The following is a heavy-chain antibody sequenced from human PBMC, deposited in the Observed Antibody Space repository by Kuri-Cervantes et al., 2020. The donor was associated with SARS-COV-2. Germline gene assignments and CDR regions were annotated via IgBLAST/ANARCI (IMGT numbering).Heavy chain of an antibody. CDR3: ARGLTLEGDSYGYHY. J-gene: IGHJ4*02. D-gene: IGHD5-18*01. CDR2: INPNSGGT. V-gene: IGHV1-2*02. CDR1: GYTFTGYY. Sequence: ASVKVSCKASGYTFTGYYMHWVRQAPGQGLEWMGWINPNSGGTNYAQKFQGRVTMTRGTSISTAYMELSRLRSDDTAVYYCARGLTLEGDSYGYHYWGQGTLVTVSS.